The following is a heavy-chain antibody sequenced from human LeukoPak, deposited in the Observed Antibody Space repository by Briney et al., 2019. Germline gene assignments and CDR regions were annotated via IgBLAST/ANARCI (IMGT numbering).Heavy chain of an antibody. CDR3: ARDLSIRVGARLGPY. J-gene: IGHJ4*02. CDR1: GHTFTGYY. CDR2: INPNSGGT. V-gene: IGHV1-2*02. Sequence: ASVKVSCKASGHTFTGYYMHWVRQAPGQGLEWMGWINPNSGGTNYAQKFQGRVTMTRDTSISTAYMELRSLRSDDTAVYYCARDLSIRVGARLGPYWGQGTLVTVSS. D-gene: IGHD1-26*01.